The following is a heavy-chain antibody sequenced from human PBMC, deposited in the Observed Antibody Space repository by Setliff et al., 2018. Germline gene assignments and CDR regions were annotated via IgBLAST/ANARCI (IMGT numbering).Heavy chain of an antibody. CDR3: ARGAAAGYYFDY. D-gene: IGHD6-13*01. CDR1: GYTFTGYY. V-gene: IGHV1-2*02. CDR2: INPNSGGT. J-gene: IGHJ4*02. Sequence: ASVKVSCKASGYTFTGYYMHWVRQAPGQGLEWMGWINPNSGGTNYAQKLQGRVTMTTDTSTSTAYMELRSLRFDDPAVYYCARGAAAGYYFDYWGQGTLVTVSS.